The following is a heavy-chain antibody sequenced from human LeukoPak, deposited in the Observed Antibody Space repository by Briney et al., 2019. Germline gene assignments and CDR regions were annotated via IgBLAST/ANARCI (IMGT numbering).Heavy chain of an antibody. CDR2: ISSTGGTI. Sequence: PGGSLRLSCAASGFTFSSNSMNWVRQAPGKGLEWVSYISSTGGTIYYADSMKGRFTISRDNAKNSLYLQMNSLRAEDTAVYYCARRLYCSGTSCYTGPDAFDVWGQGTVVTVSS. V-gene: IGHV3-48*04. CDR3: ARRLYCSGTSCYTGPDAFDV. CDR1: GFTFSSNS. J-gene: IGHJ3*01. D-gene: IGHD2-2*02.